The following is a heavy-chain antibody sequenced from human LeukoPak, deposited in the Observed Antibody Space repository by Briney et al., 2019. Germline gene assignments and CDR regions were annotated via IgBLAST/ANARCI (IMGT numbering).Heavy chain of an antibody. CDR1: GYTFTSYG. D-gene: IGHD3-3*01. CDR2: ISAYNGNT. J-gene: IGHJ5*02. CDR3: ARAGLWRDDFWSGYYPNARIPNWFDP. Sequence: GASVKVSCKASGYTFTSYGISWVRQAPGQGLEWMGWISAYNGNTNYAQKLQGRVTMTTDTSTSTAYMELRSLRSDDTAVYYCARAGLWRDDFWSGYYPNARIPNWFDPWGQGTLVTVSS. V-gene: IGHV1-18*01.